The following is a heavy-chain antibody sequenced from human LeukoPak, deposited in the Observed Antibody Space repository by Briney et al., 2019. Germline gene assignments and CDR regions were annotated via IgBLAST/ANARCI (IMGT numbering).Heavy chain of an antibody. Sequence: PSETLSLTCAVYGGSFSGYYWSWIRQPPGKGLEWIGEINHSGSTNYNPSLKSRVTISVDTSKNQFSLKLSSVTAADTAVYYCARSERTNSYQSYWGQGTLVTVSS. V-gene: IGHV4-34*01. D-gene: IGHD5-18*01. CDR3: ARSERTNSYQSY. J-gene: IGHJ4*02. CDR2: INHSGST. CDR1: GGSFSGYY.